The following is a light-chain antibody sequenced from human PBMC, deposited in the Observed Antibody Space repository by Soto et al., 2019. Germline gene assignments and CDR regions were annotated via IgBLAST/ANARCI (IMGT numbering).Light chain of an antibody. CDR2: GAS. Sequence: EIVLTQSPAPLSVSPADKLTLTSGASQSVTSNLAWYQQKPGQAPILLIFGASTRATGLPARFSGSGSGTEFTLTITSLRSEDFAVYYCQQYNHWPPTFGHGTKVDIK. V-gene: IGKV3-15*01. J-gene: IGKJ1*01. CDR3: QQYNHWPPT. CDR1: QSVTSN.